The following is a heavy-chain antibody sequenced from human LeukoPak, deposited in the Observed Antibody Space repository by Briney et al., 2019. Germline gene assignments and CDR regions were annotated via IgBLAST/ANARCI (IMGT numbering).Heavy chain of an antibody. CDR1: GGSINKYY. Sequence: PSETLSLTCGVSGGSINKYYWSWIRQPPGKGLEWIGYIHYSGTTNYNPSLKSRVTISVDTSKSQLSLNLISVTAADAAVYYCAGGGQWLSFDQWGQGTLVTVSS. J-gene: IGHJ4*02. D-gene: IGHD6-19*01. CDR3: AGGGQWLSFDQ. CDR2: IHYSGTT. V-gene: IGHV4-59*01.